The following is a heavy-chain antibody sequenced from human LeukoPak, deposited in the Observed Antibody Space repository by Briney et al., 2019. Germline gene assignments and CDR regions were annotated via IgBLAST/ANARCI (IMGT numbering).Heavy chain of an antibody. V-gene: IGHV4-30-4*01. J-gene: IGHJ4*02. CDR2: IYYSGST. D-gene: IGHD3-22*01. CDR3: ARGTYYYDSSGYYPIDY. CDR1: GGSISSGDHY. Sequence: SETLSLTCTVSGGSISSGDHYWSWIRQPPGKGLEWIGYIYYSGSTYYNPSLKSRVTISVDTSKNQFSLKLSSVTAADTAVYYCARGTYYYDSSGYYPIDYWGQGTLVTVSS.